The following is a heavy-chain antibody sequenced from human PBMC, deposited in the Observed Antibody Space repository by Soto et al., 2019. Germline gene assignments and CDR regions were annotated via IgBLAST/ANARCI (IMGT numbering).Heavy chain of an antibody. V-gene: IGHV3-64D*06. CDR3: VKDRYVDY. Sequence: GGSLRLSCSVFGFTFSSYAMHWVRQALGKGLQYVSSISSNGGSTYYADSVKGRFTISRDNSKNTLYLQMSSLRVEDTAVYYCVKDRYVDYWGQGNLVTV. CDR1: GFTFSSYA. J-gene: IGHJ4*02. CDR2: ISSNGGST.